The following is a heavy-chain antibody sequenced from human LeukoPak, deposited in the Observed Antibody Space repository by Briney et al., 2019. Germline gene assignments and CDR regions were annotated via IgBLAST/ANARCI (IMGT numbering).Heavy chain of an antibody. Sequence: GASVKVSCKASGYTFTSYGISWVRQAPGQGLEWMGWISAYNGNTNYAQKLQGRAAMTTDTSTSTAYMELRSLRSDDTAVYYCARLRRFQLLSDFDYWGQGTLVTVSS. CDR3: ARLRRFQLLSDFDY. CDR2: ISAYNGNT. J-gene: IGHJ4*02. D-gene: IGHD2-2*01. CDR1: GYTFTSYG. V-gene: IGHV1-18*01.